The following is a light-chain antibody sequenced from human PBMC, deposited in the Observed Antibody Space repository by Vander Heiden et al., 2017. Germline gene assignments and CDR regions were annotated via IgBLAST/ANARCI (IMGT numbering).Light chain of an antibody. Sequence: QAVLTQPPSASGTPEQRVTISCSVNSSNIGSNPVYWYQQLPGTAPKLLIYSNSQRPPGFPDRFSGSRSGTSDSLAIRGPQSDDEAEYYCAAWEYSRNVVVFGGGTKVTVL. V-gene: IGLV1-44*01. J-gene: IGLJ2*01. CDR2: SNS. CDR3: AAWEYSRNVVV. CDR1: SSNIGSNP.